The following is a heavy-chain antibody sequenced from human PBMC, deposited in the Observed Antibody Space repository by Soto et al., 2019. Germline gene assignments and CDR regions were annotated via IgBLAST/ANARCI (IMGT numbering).Heavy chain of an antibody. V-gene: IGHV4-31*03. CDR2: IYYSGST. CDR3: ARVMATVTTGLFDY. J-gene: IGHJ4*02. Sequence: PSETLSLTCTVSGGSISSGGYYWSWIRQHPGKGLEWIGYIYYSGSTYYNPSLKSRVTISVDTSKNQFSLKLSSVTAADTAVYYCARVMATVTTGLFDYWGQGTLVTVSS. CDR1: GGSISSGGYY. D-gene: IGHD4-17*01.